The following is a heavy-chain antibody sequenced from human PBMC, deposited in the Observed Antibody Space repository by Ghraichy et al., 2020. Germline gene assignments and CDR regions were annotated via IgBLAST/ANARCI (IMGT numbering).Heavy chain of an antibody. J-gene: IGHJ6*02. CDR2: INHSGST. V-gene: IGHV4-34*01. D-gene: IGHD4-17*01. CDR3: AREIRWTTVTTGGMDV. CDR1: GGSFSGYY. Sequence: ESLNISCAVYGGSFSGYYWSWIRQPPGKGLEWIGEINHSGSTNYNPSLKSRVTISVDTSKNQFSLKLSSVTAADTAVYYCAREIRWTTVTTGGMDVWGQGTTVTVSS.